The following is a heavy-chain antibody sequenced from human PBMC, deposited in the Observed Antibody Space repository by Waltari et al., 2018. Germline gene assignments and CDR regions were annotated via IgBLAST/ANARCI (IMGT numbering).Heavy chain of an antibody. CDR1: GFTISGNW. V-gene: IGHV3-7*04. J-gene: IGHJ4*02. CDR2: IKEDGTKQ. Sequence: ELQLEESGGGLVQPGGSVRLSCGASGFTISGNWMAWVRQSPRKGLGGGAAIKEDGTKQSHVAAVEGRFTISRDNAKNSLHLQMNSLRPEDTALYFCVRIASHSGDYWGQGTLVTVSS. CDR3: VRIASHSGDY. D-gene: IGHD6-25*01.